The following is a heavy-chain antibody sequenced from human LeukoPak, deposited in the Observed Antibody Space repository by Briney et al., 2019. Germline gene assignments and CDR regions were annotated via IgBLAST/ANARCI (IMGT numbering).Heavy chain of an antibody. J-gene: IGHJ4*02. CDR1: GFIFRSYS. D-gene: IGHD3-16*01. Sequence: GGSLRLSCAASGFIFRSYSMNWVRQAPGKGLEWVSSINGGSSYIYYADSVKGRFTISRDNAKNSLYLQMNSLRAEDTAVYYCASGGRFLDYWGQGTLVTVSS. CDR3: ASGGRFLDY. CDR2: INGGSSYI. V-gene: IGHV3-21*01.